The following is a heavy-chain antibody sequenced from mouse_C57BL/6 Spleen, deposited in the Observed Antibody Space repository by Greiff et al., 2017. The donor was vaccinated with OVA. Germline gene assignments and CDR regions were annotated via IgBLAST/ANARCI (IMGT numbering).Heavy chain of an antibody. Sequence: EVQRVESGGGLVKPGGSLKLSCAASGFTFSSYTMSWVRQTPEKRLEWVATISGGGGNTYYPDSVKGRFTISRDNAKNTLYLQMSSLRSEDTAWYYCARRSGYYFDYWGQGTTLTVSS. J-gene: IGHJ2*01. V-gene: IGHV5-9*01. CDR1: GFTFSSYT. CDR3: ARRSGYYFDY. CDR2: ISGGGGNT.